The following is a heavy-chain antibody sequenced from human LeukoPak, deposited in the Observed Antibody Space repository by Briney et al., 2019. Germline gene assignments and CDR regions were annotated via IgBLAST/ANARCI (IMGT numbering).Heavy chain of an antibody. CDR3: ARDPGAAVYNLWS. J-gene: IGHJ5*02. Sequence: PGGSLRLSCVGSRFPPRKYAMSWVRQAPGKGLECVSLIYSGGATSYADSVKGRFTISRDNSQNMLYLQMNSLRVEDTAVYYCARDPGAAVYNLWSWGQGTLVTVSS. V-gene: IGHV3-66*01. CDR1: RFPPRKYA. D-gene: IGHD3-10*01. CDR2: IYSGGAT.